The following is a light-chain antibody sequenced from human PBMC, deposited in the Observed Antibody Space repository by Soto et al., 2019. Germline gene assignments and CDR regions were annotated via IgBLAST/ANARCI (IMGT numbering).Light chain of an antibody. CDR2: GSS. CDR1: QGVDNF. Sequence: EIVSTQSPGTLSLSPGERATLSCRASQGVDNFLAWYQQKPVQAPRLLIYGSSSRATGIPDRFSGSGYGTDFTLTISRLEPEDFAVYYCHQYGVSPVTFGQGTTVEIK. J-gene: IGKJ1*01. CDR3: HQYGVSPVT. V-gene: IGKV3-20*01.